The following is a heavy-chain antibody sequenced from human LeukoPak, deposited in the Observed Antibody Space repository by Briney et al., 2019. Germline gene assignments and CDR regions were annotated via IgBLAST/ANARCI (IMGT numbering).Heavy chain of an antibody. V-gene: IGHV3-30*18. Sequence: PGGSLRLSCAASGFSFSSYGMNWVRQAPGKGLEWVAIISYDASNEYYADSVKGRFTISRDNSKNTVYLQMNSLRAEDTAVYYCAKNRGFSYGADAFDIWGQGTMVIVSS. CDR3: AKNRGFSYGADAFDI. CDR2: ISYDASNE. CDR1: GFSFSSYG. J-gene: IGHJ3*02. D-gene: IGHD5-18*01.